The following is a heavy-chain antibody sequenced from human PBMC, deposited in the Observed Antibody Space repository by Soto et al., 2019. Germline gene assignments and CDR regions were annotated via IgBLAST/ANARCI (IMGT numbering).Heavy chain of an antibody. CDR2: IIPIFGTA. V-gene: IGHV1-69*13. CDR3: AREGSTGIAVAGTDETYYYYGMDV. CDR1: GGTFSSYA. D-gene: IGHD6-19*01. J-gene: IGHJ6*02. Sequence: SVKVSCKASGGTFSSYAISWVRQAPGQGLEWMGGIIPIFGTANYAQKFQGRVTITADESTSTAYMELSSLRSEDTSVYYCAREGSTGIAVAGTDETYYYYGMDVWGQGTTVTVSS.